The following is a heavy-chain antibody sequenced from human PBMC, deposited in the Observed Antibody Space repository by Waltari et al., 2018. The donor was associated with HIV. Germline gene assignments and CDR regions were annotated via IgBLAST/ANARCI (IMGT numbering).Heavy chain of an antibody. D-gene: IGHD4-17*01. CDR3: ARVARGLRQGSFDI. V-gene: IGHV3-11*05. CDR2: IAVSSDYT. J-gene: IGHJ3*02. CDR1: GFTFSDYY. Sequence: QVHLVESGGDLVKPGGSLRLSCVDSGFTFSDYYLTWIRQAPGKRLEGVSYIAVSSDYTNYGDSVKGRFTMSRDDAKKSLFLQMNSLRPEDTAVYYCARVARGLRQGSFDIWGQGTMVTVSS.